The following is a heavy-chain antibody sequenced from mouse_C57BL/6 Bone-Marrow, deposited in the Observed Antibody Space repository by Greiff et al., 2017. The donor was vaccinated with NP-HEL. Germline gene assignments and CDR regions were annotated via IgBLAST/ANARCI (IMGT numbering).Heavy chain of an antibody. D-gene: IGHD1-1*01. V-gene: IGHV5-16*01. CDR3: ARILLITTVVADWYFDV. Sequence: EVMLVESEGGLVQPGSSMKLSCTASGFTFSDYYMAWVRQVPEKCLEWVANINYDGSSTYYLDSLKSRFIISRDNAKNILYLQMSSLKSEDTATYYCARILLITTVVADWYFDVWGTGTTVTVSS. J-gene: IGHJ1*03. CDR2: INYDGSST. CDR1: GFTFSDYY.